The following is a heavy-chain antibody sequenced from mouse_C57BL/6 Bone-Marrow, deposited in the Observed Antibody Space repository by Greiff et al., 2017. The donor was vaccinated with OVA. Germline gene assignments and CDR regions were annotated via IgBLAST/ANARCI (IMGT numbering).Heavy chain of an antibody. J-gene: IGHJ4*01. Sequence: VQLQQSVAELVRPGASVKLSCTASGSNFKNTYMPWVKQRPEQGLEWIGRIDPANDNTKYAPKFQGKATMTADTSSNTAYLQLSSRSSEDTAVYCCARGNFGSSFYAMDYWGQGTSVTVSS. CDR2: IDPANDNT. D-gene: IGHD1-1*01. CDR1: GSNFKNTY. V-gene: IGHV14-3*01. CDR3: ARGNFGSSFYAMDY.